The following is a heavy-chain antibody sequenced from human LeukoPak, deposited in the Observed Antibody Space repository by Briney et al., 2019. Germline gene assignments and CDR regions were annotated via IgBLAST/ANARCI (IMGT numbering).Heavy chain of an antibody. Sequence: GGSLRLSCSVSGFTFSTYAMYWVRQAPGKGLEYVSAIRGDGGSTYYADSVKGRFTISRDNSKNALHLQMSSLRPENTALYYCVKSSSGWYTVGNWFDPWGQGTLVTVSS. V-gene: IGHV3-64D*09. D-gene: IGHD6-19*01. J-gene: IGHJ5*02. CDR3: VKSSSGWYTVGNWFDP. CDR1: GFTFSTYA. CDR2: IRGDGGST.